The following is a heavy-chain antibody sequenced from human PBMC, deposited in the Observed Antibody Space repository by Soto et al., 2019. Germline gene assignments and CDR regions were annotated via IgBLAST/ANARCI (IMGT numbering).Heavy chain of an antibody. Sequence: QVQLVQSGAEVKKPGSSVKVSCKASGGTFSSYAISWVRQAPGQGLEWMGGIIPIFGTANYAQKFQGRVTITADESTSTAYMELSSLRSEDTAVYYCARDWGGTMVRGVIRWRVNWFDPWGQGTLVTVSS. J-gene: IGHJ5*02. D-gene: IGHD3-10*01. CDR1: GGTFSSYA. V-gene: IGHV1-69*01. CDR3: ARDWGGTMVRGVIRWRVNWFDP. CDR2: IIPIFGTA.